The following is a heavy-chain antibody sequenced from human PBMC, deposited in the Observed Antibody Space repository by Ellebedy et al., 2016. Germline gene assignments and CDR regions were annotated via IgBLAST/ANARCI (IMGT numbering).Heavy chain of an antibody. V-gene: IGHV4-59*08. CDR3: AREYCSGGSCYNLLGY. Sequence: GSLRLXCTVSGGSISSYYWSWIRQPPGKGLEWIGYIYYSGSTNYNPSLKSRVTISVDTSKNQFSLKLSSVTAADTAVYYCAREYCSGGSCYNLLGYWGQGTLVTVSS. D-gene: IGHD2-15*01. J-gene: IGHJ4*02. CDR2: IYYSGST. CDR1: GGSISSYY.